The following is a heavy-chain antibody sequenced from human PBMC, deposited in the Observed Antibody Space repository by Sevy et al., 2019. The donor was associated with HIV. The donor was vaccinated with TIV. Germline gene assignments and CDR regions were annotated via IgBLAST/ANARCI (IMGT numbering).Heavy chain of an antibody. CDR3: VRDSAYAFDY. CDR1: GFPFSNYD. J-gene: IGHJ4*02. D-gene: IGHD3-10*01. V-gene: IGHV3-48*03. Sequence: GGSLRLSCAASGFPFSNYDMNWVRQAPGKGLEWISNIRSDSSSTWYTDSVKGRFTISRDKAKNSLYLEMDTLRAEDTAVYYCVRDSAYAFDYWGQGTLVTVSS. CDR2: IRSDSSST.